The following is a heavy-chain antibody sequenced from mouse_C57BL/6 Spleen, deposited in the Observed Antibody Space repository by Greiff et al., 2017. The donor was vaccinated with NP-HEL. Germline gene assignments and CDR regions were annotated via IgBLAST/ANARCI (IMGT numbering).Heavy chain of an antibody. J-gene: IGHJ1*03. V-gene: IGHV1-69*01. CDR3: ARGNYYGSSYWYFDG. CDR2: LEPSDSYT. CDR1: GYTFTSYW. Sequence: QVQLQQPGAELVMPGASVKLSCKASGYTFTSYWMHWVKQRPGQGLEWIGELEPSDSYTNYNQKFKGKSTLTVDKSSSTAYMQLSSLTSEDSAVYYCARGNYYGSSYWYFDGWGTGTTVTVSS. D-gene: IGHD1-1*01.